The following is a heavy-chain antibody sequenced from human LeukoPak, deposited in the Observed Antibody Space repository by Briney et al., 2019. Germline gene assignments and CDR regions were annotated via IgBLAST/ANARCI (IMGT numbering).Heavy chain of an antibody. J-gene: IGHJ4*02. V-gene: IGHV3-13*01. CDR3: ARGGIQVSGIDEFDY. Sequence: RSGGSLRLSCAASGFTFIDYDMHWVRQVIGKGLEWVSAIGIRGDTHYSGSVKGRSTISRENAESSLYLQMNSLRAEDTAVYYCARGGIQVSGIDEFDYWGQGTLVTVSS. D-gene: IGHD6-19*01. CDR2: IGIRGDT. CDR1: GFTFIDYD.